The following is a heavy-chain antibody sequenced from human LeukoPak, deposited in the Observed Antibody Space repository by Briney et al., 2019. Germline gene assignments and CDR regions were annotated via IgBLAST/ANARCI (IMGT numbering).Heavy chain of an antibody. V-gene: IGHV1-2*02. Sequence: ASVKVSCKASGYTFTGYYMHWVRRAPGQGLEWMGWINPNSGGTNYAQKFQGRVTMTRDTSISTAYMELSRLRSDDTAVYYCAREGCSSTSCYFLFDPWGQGTLVTVSS. J-gene: IGHJ5*02. CDR1: GYTFTGYY. CDR3: AREGCSSTSCYFLFDP. D-gene: IGHD2-2*01. CDR2: INPNSGGT.